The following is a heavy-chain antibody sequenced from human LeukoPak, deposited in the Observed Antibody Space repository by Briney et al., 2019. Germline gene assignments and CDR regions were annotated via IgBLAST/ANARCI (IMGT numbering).Heavy chain of an antibody. CDR2: INHSGST. CDR1: GGSFSGYY. D-gene: IGHD4-17*01. V-gene: IGHV4-34*01. Sequence: SETLSLTCAVYGGSFSGYYWSWIRQPPGKGLEWIGEINHSGSTNYNPSLKSRVTISVDTSKNQFSLKLSSVTAADTAVYYCARAHMTTVTAKPLPHYWGQGTLVTVSS. J-gene: IGHJ4*02. CDR3: ARAHMTTVTAKPLPHY.